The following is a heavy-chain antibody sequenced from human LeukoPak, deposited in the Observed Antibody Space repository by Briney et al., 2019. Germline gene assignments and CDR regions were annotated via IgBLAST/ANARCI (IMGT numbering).Heavy chain of an antibody. V-gene: IGHV3-23*01. Sequence: GGSLRLSCAASGFTVSAYAMAWVRQAPGKGLEWVSTIYDDNTYYADSVKGRFAISTDNSKNTLYLQVNSLRVEDTAVYFCAARKVRGVWFYLDYWGQGTLVTVSS. CDR1: GFTVSAYA. J-gene: IGHJ4*02. D-gene: IGHD3-10*01. CDR3: AARKVRGVWFYLDY. CDR2: IYDDNT.